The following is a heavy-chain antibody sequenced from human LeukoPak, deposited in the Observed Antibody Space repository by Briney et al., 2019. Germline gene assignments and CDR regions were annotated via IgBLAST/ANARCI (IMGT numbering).Heavy chain of an antibody. J-gene: IGHJ3*02. CDR1: GFTFSSYG. CDR3: AKSLGYCSSTSCLGAFDI. D-gene: IGHD2-2*01. Sequence: GGSLRLSCAASGFTFSSYGMHWVRQAPGKGPEWVAFIRYDGSNKYYADSVKGRFTISRDNSKNTLYLQMNSLRAEDTAVYYCAKSLGYCSSTSCLGAFDIWGQGTMVTVSS. CDR2: IRYDGSNK. V-gene: IGHV3-30*02.